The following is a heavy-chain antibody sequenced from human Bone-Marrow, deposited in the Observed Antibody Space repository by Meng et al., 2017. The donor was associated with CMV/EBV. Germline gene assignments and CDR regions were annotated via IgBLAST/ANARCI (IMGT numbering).Heavy chain of an antibody. CDR1: GFTFSSYW. Sequence: GGSLRLSCAASGFTFSSYWMSWVRQAPGKGLEWVANIKQDGSEKYYVDSVKGRFTIPRDNAKNSLYLQMNSLRAEDTAVYYCASSYSSRSLLGFDYWGQGTLVTVSS. CDR3: ASSYSSRSLLGFDY. D-gene: IGHD6-13*01. CDR2: IKQDGSEK. J-gene: IGHJ4*02. V-gene: IGHV3-7*01.